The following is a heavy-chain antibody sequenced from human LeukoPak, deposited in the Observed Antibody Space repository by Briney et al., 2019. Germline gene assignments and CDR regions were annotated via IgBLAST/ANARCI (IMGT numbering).Heavy chain of an antibody. J-gene: IGHJ4*02. CDR3: ATQVGAARTYFDY. Sequence: PSETLSLTCTVSGASITSSAYYWGWIRQPPGKGLEWIGNIYYTGSTYYNPSLKRRVNISVDTSKSQFSLKLRSVTAADTAVYYCATQVGAARTYFDYWGQGTLVTVSS. CDR1: GASITSSAYY. CDR2: IYYTGST. D-gene: IGHD6-6*01. V-gene: IGHV4-39*01.